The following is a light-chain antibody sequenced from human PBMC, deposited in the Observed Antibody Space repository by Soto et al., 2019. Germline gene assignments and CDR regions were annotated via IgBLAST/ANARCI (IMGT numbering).Light chain of an antibody. CDR3: QQYNIYPLT. V-gene: IGKV1D-16*01. CDR2: AAS. J-gene: IGKJ4*01. CDR1: QDINSY. Sequence: DVQMTQSPSSLSASVGYRVTITCRASQDINSYLAWYQQKPGNAPKSLIYAASSLQTGVPSRFSGSESGTDFTLTINNLQPEDSATYYCQQYNIYPLTFGGGTKVEIK.